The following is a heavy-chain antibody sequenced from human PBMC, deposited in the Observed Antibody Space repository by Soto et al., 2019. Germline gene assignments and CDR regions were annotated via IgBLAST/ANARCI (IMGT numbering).Heavy chain of an antibody. CDR1: GFTFSDEN. Sequence: GGSLRLSCSASGFTFSDENMSWVRQVPGKGLEWVSGISGGGSHIFYADSVQGRFSISRDNPKNSLFLEMNSLRVEDTAVYYCARDSDCHSTSCFFPPHVWGKGTTVTVSS. CDR3: ARDSDCHSTSCFFPPHV. D-gene: IGHD2-2*01. V-gene: IGHV3-21*06. J-gene: IGHJ6*04. CDR2: ISGGGSHI.